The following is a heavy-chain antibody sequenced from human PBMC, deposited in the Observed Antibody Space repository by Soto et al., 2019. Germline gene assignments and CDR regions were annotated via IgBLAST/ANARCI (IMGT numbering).Heavy chain of an antibody. D-gene: IGHD5-18*01. CDR1: GGSFSGDY. V-gene: IGHV4-34*01. CDR2: INHSGST. Sequence: QVQLQQWGAGLLKPSETLSLTCAVYGGSFSGDYWSWIRQPPGKGLEWIGEINHSGSTNYNPSLKSRVTISVDTSKNQFSLKLSSVTAADTAVYYCARGLGYSYGYLGGFYYYGMDVWGQGTTVTVSS. CDR3: ARGLGYSYGYLGGFYYYGMDV. J-gene: IGHJ6*02.